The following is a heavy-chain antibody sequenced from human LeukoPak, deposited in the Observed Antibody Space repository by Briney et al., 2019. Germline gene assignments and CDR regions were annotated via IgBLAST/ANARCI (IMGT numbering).Heavy chain of an antibody. J-gene: IGHJ4*02. CDR3: ATLPGIAAAGTVVWVDY. CDR1: GGSFSSYC. Sequence: SESLSLTCAVYGGSFSSYCRSWIRQPPGKGLEWVGEINHSGSTNYNQAHRSRVTISVDTTKHQFSLKMSSVTAAETAMYYCATLPGIAAAGTVVWVDYWGQGTLVTVSS. D-gene: IGHD6-13*01. V-gene: IGHV4-34*01. CDR2: INHSGST.